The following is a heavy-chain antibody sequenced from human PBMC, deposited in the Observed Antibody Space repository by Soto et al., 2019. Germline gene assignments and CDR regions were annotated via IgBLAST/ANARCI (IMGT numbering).Heavy chain of an antibody. J-gene: IGHJ5*02. CDR2: INHSGST. CDR1: GGSFRGYY. CDR3: TKSRPVVPAAYRWFDP. V-gene: IGHV4-34*01. Sequence: SETLALTCAVHGGSFRGYYWSWIRQPPGKGLEWIGEINHSGSTNYNPSLKSRVTISVDTSKNQFSLKLSSVTAADTAVYYCTKSRPVVPAAYRWFDPWGQGTLVTVSS. D-gene: IGHD2-2*01.